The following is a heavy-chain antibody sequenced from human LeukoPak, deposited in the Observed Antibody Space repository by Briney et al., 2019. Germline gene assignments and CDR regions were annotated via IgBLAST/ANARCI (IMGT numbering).Heavy chain of an antibody. V-gene: IGHV3-23*01. J-gene: IGHJ4*02. CDR2: ISDSGSST. D-gene: IGHD3-3*01. Sequence: GGSLRLSCAASGFTFSSYAMSWVRQAPGKGLEWVSAISDSGSSTKYSDSVKGRFTISRDNSKNTVYLQMKSLRAEDTAVYYCARDRDNDFWSGYYNYFDNWGQGTLVTVSS. CDR1: GFTFSSYA. CDR3: ARDRDNDFWSGYYNYFDN.